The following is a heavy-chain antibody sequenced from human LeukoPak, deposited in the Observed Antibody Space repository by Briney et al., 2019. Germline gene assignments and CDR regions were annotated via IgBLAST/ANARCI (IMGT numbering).Heavy chain of an antibody. CDR1: VGSFSGYY. CDR2: INLSGRT. Sequence: SETLSLTCAVYVGSFSGYYWSWIRQPPGKGLEWRGEINLSGRTNYNPSLKSRVTISVDTPKHQLSLKLSSVTAVDTAVYYCARAWATGVRGSLNWFDPWGQGTLVTVSS. J-gene: IGHJ5*02. CDR3: ARAWATGVRGSLNWFDP. D-gene: IGHD3-10*01. V-gene: IGHV4-34*01.